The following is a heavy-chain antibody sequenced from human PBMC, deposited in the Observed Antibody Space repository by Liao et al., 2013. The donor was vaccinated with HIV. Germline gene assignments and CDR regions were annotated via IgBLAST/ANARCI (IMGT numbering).Heavy chain of an antibody. CDR1: GGSISSYY. D-gene: IGHD3-22*01. J-gene: IGHJ3*02. V-gene: IGHV4-4*08. Sequence: QMQLQQSGPGLVKPSETLSLTCTVSGGSISSYYWSWIRQPPGKGLEWIGHIYTGMSTTGTTNYNPSLKSRVSISADTSSNHVSLKLTSVTAADTAVYYCARVIADYYDSRRFAFDIWGQGTMVTVSS. CDR2: IYTGMSTTGTT. CDR3: ARVIADYYDSRRFAFDI.